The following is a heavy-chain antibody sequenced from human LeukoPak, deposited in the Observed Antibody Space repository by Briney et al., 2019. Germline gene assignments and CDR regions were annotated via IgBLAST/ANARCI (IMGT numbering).Heavy chain of an antibody. CDR1: GYTFSSYA. Sequence: ASVKVSCKASGYTFSSYAMNWVRQAPGQRLEWMGWINAGNGNTKYSQKFQGRVTITRDTSASTAYMELSSLRSEDTAVYYCAREEGGSGSSFDYWGQGTLVTVSS. CDR2: INAGNGNT. D-gene: IGHD3-10*01. V-gene: IGHV1-3*01. J-gene: IGHJ4*02. CDR3: AREEGGSGSSFDY.